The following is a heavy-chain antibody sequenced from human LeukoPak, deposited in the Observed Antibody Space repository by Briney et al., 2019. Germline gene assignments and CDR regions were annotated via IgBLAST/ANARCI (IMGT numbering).Heavy chain of an antibody. CDR3: AKDPIYCSSTSCYTPFYYYYMDV. D-gene: IGHD2-2*02. V-gene: IGHV3-30*02. Sequence: TGGSLRLSCAASGFTFSSSGMHWVRQAPGKGLEWVAFIRSDGSNKYYADSVKGRFTISRDNSKNTLYLQMNSLRAEDTAVYYCAKDPIYCSSTSCYTPFYYYYMDVWGKGTTVTVSS. J-gene: IGHJ6*03. CDR2: IRSDGSNK. CDR1: GFTFSSSG.